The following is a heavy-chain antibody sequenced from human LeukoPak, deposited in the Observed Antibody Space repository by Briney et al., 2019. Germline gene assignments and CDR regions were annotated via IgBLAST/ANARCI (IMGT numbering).Heavy chain of an antibody. CDR1: GGSFSGYY. J-gene: IGHJ4*02. V-gene: IGHV4-34*01. D-gene: IGHD3-22*01. CDR3: ATTYDSSGYRPFRY. CDR2: INHSGST. Sequence: PSETLSLTCAVFGGSFSGYYWSWIRQPPGKGLEWIGEINHSGSTIYNPSFKSRVTISVDTSKNQFSLKLSSVTAADTAVYYCATTYDSSGYRPFRYWGQGTLVTVSS.